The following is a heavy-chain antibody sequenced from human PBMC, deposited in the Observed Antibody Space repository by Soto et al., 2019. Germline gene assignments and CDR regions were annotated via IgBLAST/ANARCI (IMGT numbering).Heavy chain of an antibody. D-gene: IGHD3-22*01. V-gene: IGHV3-15*01. Sequence: WWSLRLSCSASVFPFTNAWMTWFRQAPGKGLEWVGRIRSKTSSETREYAAPVKGRFTISRDDSKNMLYLEMNSLKIEDTGVYYCTTDGFTGIVGIWGQGTMVTVSS. CDR3: TTDGFTGIVGI. CDR1: VFPFTNAW. J-gene: IGHJ3*02. CDR2: IRSKTSSETR.